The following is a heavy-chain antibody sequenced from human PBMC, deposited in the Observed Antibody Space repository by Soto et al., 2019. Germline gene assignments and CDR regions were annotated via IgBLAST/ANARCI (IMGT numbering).Heavy chain of an antibody. CDR3: ASNTAMVNKTYYYYGMDV. CDR2: IYPGDSDT. CDR1: GYSFTSYW. Sequence: PGESLKISCKGSGYSFTSYWIGWVRQMPGKGLEWMGIIYPGDSDTRYSPSFQGQVTISADKSISTAYLQWSSLKASDTAMYYCASNTAMVNKTYYYYGMDVWGQGTTVTVSS. V-gene: IGHV5-51*01. D-gene: IGHD5-18*01. J-gene: IGHJ6*02.